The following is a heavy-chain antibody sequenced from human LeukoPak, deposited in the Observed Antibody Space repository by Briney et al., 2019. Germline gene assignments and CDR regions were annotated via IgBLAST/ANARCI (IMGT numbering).Heavy chain of an antibody. Sequence: SETLSLTCTVSGGSISSYYWSWIRQPAGKGLEWIGRIYTSGSTNYNPSLKSRVTMSVDTSKNQFSLKLSSVTAADTAVYYCARELTDFWSGYSPNYYGTDVWGQGTTVTVSS. CDR1: GGSISSYY. CDR3: ARELTDFWSGYSPNYYGTDV. D-gene: IGHD3-3*01. J-gene: IGHJ6*02. V-gene: IGHV4-4*07. CDR2: IYTSGST.